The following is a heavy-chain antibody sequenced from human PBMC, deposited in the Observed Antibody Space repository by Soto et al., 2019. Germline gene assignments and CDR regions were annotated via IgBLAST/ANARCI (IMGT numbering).Heavy chain of an antibody. CDR3: AREQQLVSYYYGMDV. Sequence: VASVKVSCKASGGTFSSYAISWVRQAPGQGLEWMGGIIPIFGTANYAQKFQGRVTITADKSTSTAYMELSSLRSEDTAVYYCAREQQLVSYYYGMDVWGQGTTVTVSS. J-gene: IGHJ6*02. V-gene: IGHV1-69*06. D-gene: IGHD6-6*01. CDR1: GGTFSSYA. CDR2: IIPIFGTA.